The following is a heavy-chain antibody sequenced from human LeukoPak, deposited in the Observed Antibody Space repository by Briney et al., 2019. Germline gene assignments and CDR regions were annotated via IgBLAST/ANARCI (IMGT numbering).Heavy chain of an antibody. CDR1: GFTFSSYA. CDR2: ISYDGSGN. CDR3: MRMRLASPGNVY. J-gene: IGHJ4*02. V-gene: IGHV3-30*03. D-gene: IGHD6-13*01. Sequence: PGGSLRLSCAASGFTFSSYAMSWVRQAPGKGLEWVAVISYDGSGNSYAESVKGRFTISRDNSKNTLYLQMNSLTPDDTAIYYCMRMRLASPGNVYWGQGTLVSVSS.